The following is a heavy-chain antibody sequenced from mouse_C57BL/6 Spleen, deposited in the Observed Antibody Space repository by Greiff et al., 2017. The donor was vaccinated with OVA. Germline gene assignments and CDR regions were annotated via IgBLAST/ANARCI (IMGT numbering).Heavy chain of an antibody. CDR3: ARSGQLRLGFDY. CDR1: GYTFTDYY. CDR2: IYPGSGNT. D-gene: IGHD3-2*02. Sequence: QVQLQQSGAELVRPGASVKLSCKASGYTFTDYYINWVKQRPGQGLEWIARIYPGSGNTYYNEKFKGKATLTAEKSSSTAYMQLSSLTSEDSAVYFCARSGQLRLGFDYWGQGTTLTVSS. V-gene: IGHV1-76*01. J-gene: IGHJ2*01.